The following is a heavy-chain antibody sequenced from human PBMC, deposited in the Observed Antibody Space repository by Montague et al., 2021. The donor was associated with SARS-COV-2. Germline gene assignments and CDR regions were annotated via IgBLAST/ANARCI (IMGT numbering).Heavy chain of an antibody. CDR2: TCYRSKWYN. Sequence: CAISGDSVSSNIATWNWIRQSPSRGLEWLGRTCYRSKWYNDYAESVKGRITIDPDTSKHQFSLHLNSVTPEDTAVYYCTRILVGSKYYFDFWGQGTLVTVSS. D-gene: IGHD2-2*01. CDR1: GDSVSSNIAT. J-gene: IGHJ4*02. CDR3: TRILVGSKYYFDF. V-gene: IGHV6-1*01.